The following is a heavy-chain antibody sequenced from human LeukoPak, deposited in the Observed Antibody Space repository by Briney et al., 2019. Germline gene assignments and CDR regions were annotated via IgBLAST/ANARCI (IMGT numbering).Heavy chain of an antibody. CDR2: ISSSSSYI. V-gene: IGHV3-21*01. Sequence: GGSLRPSCAASGFTFSSYSMNWVRQAPGKGLEWVSSISSSSSYIYYADSVKGRFTISRDNAKNSLCLQMNSLRAEDTAVYYCARDKYDFWSGYYSNWFDPWGQGTLVTVSS. J-gene: IGHJ5*02. D-gene: IGHD3-3*01. CDR1: GFTFSSYS. CDR3: ARDKYDFWSGYYSNWFDP.